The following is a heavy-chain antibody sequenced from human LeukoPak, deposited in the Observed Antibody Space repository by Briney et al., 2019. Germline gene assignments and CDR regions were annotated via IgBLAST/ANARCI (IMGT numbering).Heavy chain of an antibody. CDR1: GFTFSSYA. Sequence: GGSLRLSCAASGFTFSSYAMHWVRQAPGKGLEWVAVISYDGSNKYYADSVKGRFTISRDNSKNTLYLQMNSLRAEDTAVYYCARDMSRDGYNHIDYWGQGTLVTVSS. D-gene: IGHD5-24*01. J-gene: IGHJ4*02. V-gene: IGHV3-30*04. CDR2: ISYDGSNK. CDR3: ARDMSRDGYNHIDY.